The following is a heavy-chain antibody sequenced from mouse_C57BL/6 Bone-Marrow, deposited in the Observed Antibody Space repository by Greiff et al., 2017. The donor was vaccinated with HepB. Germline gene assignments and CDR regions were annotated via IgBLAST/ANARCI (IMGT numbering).Heavy chain of an antibody. Sequence: EVMLVESGGGLVQPGGSLKLSCAASGFTFSDYYMYWVRQTPEKRLEWVAYISNGGGSTYYPDTVKGRFTISRDNATNTLYLQMSRLKSEDTAMYYCARGGDYDRGMDYWGQGTSVTVSS. D-gene: IGHD2-4*01. J-gene: IGHJ4*01. V-gene: IGHV5-12*01. CDR1: GFTFSDYY. CDR2: ISNGGGST. CDR3: ARGGDYDRGMDY.